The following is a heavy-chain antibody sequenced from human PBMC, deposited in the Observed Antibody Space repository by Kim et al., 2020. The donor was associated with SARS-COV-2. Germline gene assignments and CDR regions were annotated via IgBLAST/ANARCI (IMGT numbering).Heavy chain of an antibody. CDR2: IHYSGTT. V-gene: IGHV4-59*01. D-gene: IGHD3-10*01. Sequence: KGLEWIGCIHYSGTTSYNPSIQNRVTISVNTSKNQISLKLTSVAAADTAVYYCARANPNYGSGSYRFDPWGQGALVTVSS. CDR3: ARANPNYGSGSYRFDP. J-gene: IGHJ5*02.